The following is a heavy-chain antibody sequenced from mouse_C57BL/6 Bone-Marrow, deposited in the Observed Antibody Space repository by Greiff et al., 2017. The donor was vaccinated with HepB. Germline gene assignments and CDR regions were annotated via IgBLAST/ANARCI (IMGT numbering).Heavy chain of an antibody. CDR1: GFSLTSYG. V-gene: IGHV2-2*01. J-gene: IGHJ4*01. CDR2: IWSGGST. CDR3: ARRGGPSYYYAMDY. Sequence: QVQLKQSGPGLVQPSQNLSITCTVSGFSLTSYGVHWVRQSPGKGLEWLGVIWSGGSTDYNAAFISRLSISKDNSKSQVFFKMNSLQADDTAIYYCARRGGPSYYYAMDYWGQGTSVTVSS.